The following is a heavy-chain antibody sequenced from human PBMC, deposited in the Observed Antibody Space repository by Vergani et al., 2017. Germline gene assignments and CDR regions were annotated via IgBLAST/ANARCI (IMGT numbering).Heavy chain of an antibody. CDR1: GFTFSSYA. J-gene: IGHJ4*02. CDR3: ASLYYYDSTTDY. V-gene: IGHV3-74*02. Sequence: EVQLLESGGGLVQPGGSLRLSCAASGFTFSSYAMSWVRQAPGKGLEWVSRINSDGSSTSYADSVKGRFTISRDNAKNTLYLQMNSLRAEDTAVYYCASLYYYDSTTDYWGKGTLVTVSS. CDR2: INSDGSST. D-gene: IGHD3-22*01.